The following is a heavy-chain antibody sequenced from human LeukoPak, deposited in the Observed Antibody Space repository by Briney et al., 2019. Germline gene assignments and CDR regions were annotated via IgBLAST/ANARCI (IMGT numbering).Heavy chain of an antibody. J-gene: IGHJ4*02. V-gene: IGHV4-30-2*01. CDR1: GGSISSGGYS. CDR3: ARAGGLGPSTNYFDY. CDR2: IYHSGST. D-gene: IGHD3-10*01. Sequence: PSQTLSLTCAVSGGSISSGGYSWSWIRQPPGKGLEWIGYIYHSGSTYYNPSLKSRVTISVDRSKNQFSLKLSSVTAADTAVYYCARAGGLGPSTNYFDYWGQGTLVTVSS.